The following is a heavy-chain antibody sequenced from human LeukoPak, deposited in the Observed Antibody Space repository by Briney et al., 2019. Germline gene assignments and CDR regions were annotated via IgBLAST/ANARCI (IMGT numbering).Heavy chain of an antibody. J-gene: IGHJ4*02. CDR2: VRPEGTTT. D-gene: IGHD3-9*01. V-gene: IGHV3-74*03. Sequence: GGSLRLSCAASGFTFSTYWMHGVRQAPGKGLVWVSRVRPEGTTTAYADSVKGRFTISRDNAKNTLFLQMNSLSAEDTAVYYCARELDWILFDYWGQGTLVTVSS. CDR1: GFTFSTYW. CDR3: ARELDWILFDY.